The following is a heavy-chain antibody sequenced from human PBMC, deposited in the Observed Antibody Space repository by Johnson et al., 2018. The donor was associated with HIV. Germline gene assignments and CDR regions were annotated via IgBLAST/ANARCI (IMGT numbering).Heavy chain of an antibody. Sequence: QVQLVESGGGVVQPGRSLRLSCAASGFTFSSYAMHWVRQAPGKGLEWVAVKSYDGSNKYYADSVKGRFTISRDNSKNTLYLQMNSLRAEDTAVYYCARDDGGGGDAFDIWGQGTMVTVSS. CDR2: KSYDGSNK. CDR1: GFTFSSYA. D-gene: IGHD2-15*01. CDR3: ARDDGGGGDAFDI. V-gene: IGHV3-30*04. J-gene: IGHJ3*02.